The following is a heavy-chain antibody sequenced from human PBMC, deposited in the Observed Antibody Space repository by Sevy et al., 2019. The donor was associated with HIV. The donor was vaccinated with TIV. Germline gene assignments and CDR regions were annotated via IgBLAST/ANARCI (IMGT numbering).Heavy chain of an antibody. CDR2: IESKIDGGTI. J-gene: IGHJ4*02. CDR3: ATDHPPEQLVSDY. D-gene: IGHD6-6*01. CDR1: GFTFSSAW. Sequence: GGSLRLSCAVSGFTFSSAWMSWFRQTPGKRLEWVGRIESKIDGGTIYYAAPVKGIFSISRDDSKNTLFLQMNSLKTEDTAVYYGATDHPPEQLVSDYWGQGTLVTVSS. V-gene: IGHV3-15*04.